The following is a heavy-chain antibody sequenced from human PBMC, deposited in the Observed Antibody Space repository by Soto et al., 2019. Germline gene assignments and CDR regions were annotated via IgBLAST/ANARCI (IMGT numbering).Heavy chain of an antibody. V-gene: IGHV3-30*18. D-gene: IGHD3-10*01. CDR3: AKAMVRVAYYFDY. Sequence: PGGSLRLSCAASGFTFSSHGMHWVRQAPGKGLEWVAVIRADGGNTYHADSVKGRFTISRDNSKNTLYLQMNSLRAEDTAVYYCAKAMVRVAYYFDYWGQGTLVTVSS. CDR1: GFTFSSHG. J-gene: IGHJ4*02. CDR2: IRADGGNT.